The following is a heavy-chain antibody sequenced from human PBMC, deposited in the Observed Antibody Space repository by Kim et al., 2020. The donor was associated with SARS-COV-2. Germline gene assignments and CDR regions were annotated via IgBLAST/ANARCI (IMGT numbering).Heavy chain of an antibody. V-gene: IGHV4-59*01. D-gene: IGHD4-17*01. CDR2: IYYSGST. CDR3: AAADYGDYFIDY. J-gene: IGHJ4*02. CDR1: GGSISSYY. Sequence: SETLSLTCTVSGGSISSYYWSWIRQPPGKGLEWIGYIYYSGSTNYNPSLKSRVTISVDTSKNQFSLKLSSVTAADTAVYYCAAADYGDYFIDYWGQGTLVTVSS.